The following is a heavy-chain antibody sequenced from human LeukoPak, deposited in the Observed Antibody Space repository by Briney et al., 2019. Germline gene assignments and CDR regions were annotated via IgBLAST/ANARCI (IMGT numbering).Heavy chain of an antibody. V-gene: IGHV1-2*02. CDR2: INPNSGGT. CDR1: GYTFTGYY. CDR3: ARDWDYYYGSGSYYNDAFDI. Sequence: ASVKVSCKASGYTFTGYYMHWVRQAPGQGLEWMGWINPNSGGTNYAQKFQGRVTMTRDTSISTAYMELSRLRSDDTAVYYCARDWDYYYGSGSYYNDAFDIWGQGTMVTVSS. D-gene: IGHD3-10*01. J-gene: IGHJ3*02.